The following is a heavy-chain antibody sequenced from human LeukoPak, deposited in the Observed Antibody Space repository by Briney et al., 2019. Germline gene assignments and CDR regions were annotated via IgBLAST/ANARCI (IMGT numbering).Heavy chain of an antibody. CDR2: INAGNGNT. Sequence: GASVKVSCKASGYTFTSYAMHWVRQAPGQRLEWMGWINAGNGNTKYSQKFQGRVTITRDTSASTAYMELSSLRSEDTAVYYCARGSGYNYYMDVWGKGTTVTVSS. D-gene: IGHD1-26*01. CDR1: GYTFTSYA. V-gene: IGHV1-3*01. J-gene: IGHJ6*03. CDR3: ARGSGYNYYMDV.